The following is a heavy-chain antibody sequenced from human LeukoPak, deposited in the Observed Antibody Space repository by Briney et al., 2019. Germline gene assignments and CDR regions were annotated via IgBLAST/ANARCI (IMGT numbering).Heavy chain of an antibody. D-gene: IGHD2-15*01. CDR2: IYRGGST. V-gene: IGHV3-66*01. Sequence: QTGGSLRLSSAASGFTVSSNYMSWVRQAPGQGLDWASVIYRGGSTYYADSVKGRFTISRDNSKNTLYLQMNSLRAEDTAVYYCAREAPSRYCSGGSCYFDYWGQGTLVTVSS. J-gene: IGHJ4*02. CDR1: GFTVSSNY. CDR3: AREAPSRYCSGGSCYFDY.